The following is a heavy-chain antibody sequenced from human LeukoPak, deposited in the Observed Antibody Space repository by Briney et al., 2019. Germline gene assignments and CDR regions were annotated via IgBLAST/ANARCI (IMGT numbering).Heavy chain of an antibody. J-gene: IGHJ4*02. V-gene: IGHV3-23*01. CDR2: ISGNGGNK. D-gene: IGHD2-15*01. CDR1: GFTFSSYA. Sequence: GGSLRLSCAASGFTFSSYAMNWVRQAPGKGLEWVSIISGNGGNKFYADAVKGRFTISRDNSKNTLYLQMNNLRDEDTALYYCAKDPPCNGGTCYGYFESWGQGTLVTVSS. CDR3: AKDPPCNGGTCYGYFES.